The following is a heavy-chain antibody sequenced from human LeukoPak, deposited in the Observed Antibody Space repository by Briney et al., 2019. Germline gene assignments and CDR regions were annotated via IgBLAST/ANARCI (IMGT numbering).Heavy chain of an antibody. CDR1: GFTFSSYA. CDR2: ISYDGSNK. CDR3: AKIVYGYSQVPLDAFDI. V-gene: IGHV3-30*04. D-gene: IGHD5-18*01. J-gene: IGHJ3*02. Sequence: GRSLRLSCAASGFTFSSYAMPWVRQAPGKGLEWVAVISYDGSNKYYADSVKGRFTISRDNSKNTLYLQMNSLRAEDTAVYYCAKIVYGYSQVPLDAFDIWGQGTMVTVSS.